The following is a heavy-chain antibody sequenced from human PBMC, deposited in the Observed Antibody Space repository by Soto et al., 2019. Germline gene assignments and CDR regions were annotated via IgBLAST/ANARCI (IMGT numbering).Heavy chain of an antibody. CDR3: ARASRYFDWLGSPSPAFDP. CDR2: IIPIFGTA. D-gene: IGHD3-9*01. CDR1: GGTFSSYA. Sequence: WASVKVSCKASGGTFSSYAISWVRQAPGQGLEWMGGIIPIFGTANYAQKFQGRVTITADKSTSTAYMELSSLRSEDTAVYYCARASRYFDWLGSPSPAFDPWGQGTLVTVSS. V-gene: IGHV1-69*06. J-gene: IGHJ5*02.